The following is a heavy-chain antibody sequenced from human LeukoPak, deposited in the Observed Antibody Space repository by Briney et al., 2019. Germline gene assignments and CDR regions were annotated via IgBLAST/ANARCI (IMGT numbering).Heavy chain of an antibody. CDR2: VNPNSSNT. CDR3: ARATLDAALTRGIFDY. V-gene: IGHV1-8*01. D-gene: IGHD3-10*01. CDR1: GYTFTSYD. J-gene: IGHJ4*02. Sequence: ASVKVSCKASGYTFTSYDINWVRQATGRGLEWMGWVNPNSSNTGYAQKFQGRVTLTMNTSISTAYMELSGLTSEDTAVYFCARATLDAALTRGIFDYWGQGTLFTVSS.